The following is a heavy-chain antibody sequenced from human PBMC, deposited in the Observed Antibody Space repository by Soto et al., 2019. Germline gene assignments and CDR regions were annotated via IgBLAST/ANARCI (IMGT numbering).Heavy chain of an antibody. CDR3: AHRPSYCSGGSCYSGFDY. Sequence: QITLKESGPTLVKPTQTLTLTCTFSGFSLSTSGVGVGWIRQPPGKALEWLALIYWDDDKRYSPSLKSRLTRPKXTXXXQXXLTMTNMDPVDTATYYCAHRPSYCSGGSCYSGFDYWGQGTLVTVSS. D-gene: IGHD2-15*01. J-gene: IGHJ4*02. CDR2: IYWDDDK. CDR1: GFSLSTSGVG. V-gene: IGHV2-5*02.